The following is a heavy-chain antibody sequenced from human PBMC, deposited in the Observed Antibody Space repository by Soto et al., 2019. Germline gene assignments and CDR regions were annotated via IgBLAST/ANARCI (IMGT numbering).Heavy chain of an antibody. CDR2: TYYRSKWYN. CDR3: ARDYLYSSSGNPILGANWFDP. CDR1: GDSVSSNSAA. Sequence: SQTLSLTCAISGDSVSSNSAAWNWIRQSPSRGLEWLGRTYYRSKWYNDYAVSVKSRLTINPDTSKNQFSLQLNSVTPEDTAVYYCARDYLYSSSGNPILGANWFDPWGQGTLVTVSS. V-gene: IGHV6-1*01. J-gene: IGHJ5*02. D-gene: IGHD6-13*01.